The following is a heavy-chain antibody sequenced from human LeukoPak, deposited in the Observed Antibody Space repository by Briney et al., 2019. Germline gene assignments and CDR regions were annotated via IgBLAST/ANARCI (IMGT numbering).Heavy chain of an antibody. D-gene: IGHD3-22*01. CDR2: INHSGST. CDR1: GGSFSGYY. V-gene: IGHV4-34*01. J-gene: IGHJ4*02. Sequence: PSETLSLTCAVYGGSFSGYYWSWIRQPPGKGLEWIGEINHSGSTNYNPSLKSRVTISVDKSKNQFSLKLSSVTAADTAVYYCARRYGYYDSSGYYSTYYFDYWGQGTLVTVSS. CDR3: ARRYGYYDSSGYYSTYYFDY.